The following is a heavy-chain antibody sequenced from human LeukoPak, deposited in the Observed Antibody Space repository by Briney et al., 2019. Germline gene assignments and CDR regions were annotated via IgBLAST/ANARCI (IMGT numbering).Heavy chain of an antibody. D-gene: IGHD1-26*01. CDR1: GFTFSTYW. J-gene: IGHJ4*02. CDR2: IKQDGSEK. V-gene: IGHV3-7*01. Sequence: PGGSLRLSCAASGFTFSTYWMSWVRQAPGKGLEWVANIKQDGSEKYYVASVKGRFTISRDNAKNSLYLQMNSLRAEDTAVYYCARDHGRSLLDYWGQGTLVTVSS. CDR3: ARDHGRSLLDY.